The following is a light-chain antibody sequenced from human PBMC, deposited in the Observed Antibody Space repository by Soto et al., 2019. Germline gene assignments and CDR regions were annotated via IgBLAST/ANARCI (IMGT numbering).Light chain of an antibody. J-gene: IGLJ3*02. V-gene: IGLV1-40*01. CDR1: SSNIGSLYD. CDR2: DNS. CDR3: QSYDNSLGGSV. Sequence: QSVLTQPPSVSGAPGQRVTISCTGSSSNIGSLYDVHWYQQLPGTAPKLLIYDNSNRPSGVPDRFSGSKSGTSASLAITGLQDEDEADYYCQSYDNSLGGSVFGGGTKLTVL.